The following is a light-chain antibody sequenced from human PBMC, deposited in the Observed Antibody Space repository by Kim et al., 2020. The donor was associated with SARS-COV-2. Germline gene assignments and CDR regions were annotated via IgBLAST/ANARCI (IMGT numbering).Light chain of an antibody. Sequence: PGERATLSCRASQSVSSSYLAWYQQKPGQAPRLLIYGASSRATGIPYSFSGSGSGTDFTLAISRLEPEDFAVYYFQQYGSSPPITFGQGTRLEIK. CDR1: QSVSSSY. CDR2: GAS. V-gene: IGKV3-20*01. CDR3: QQYGSSPPIT. J-gene: IGKJ5*01.